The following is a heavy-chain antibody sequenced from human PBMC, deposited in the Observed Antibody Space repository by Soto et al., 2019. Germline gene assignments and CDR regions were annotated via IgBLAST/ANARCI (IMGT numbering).Heavy chain of an antibody. V-gene: IGHV4-59*01. Sequence: SETLSLTCTVSGGSISSYYWSWIRQPPGKGLEWIGYIYYSGSTNYNPSLKSRVTISVDTSKSQFSLKLSSVTAADTAVYYCARHPPGYYGSGSYSHVFDYWGQGTLVTVSS. D-gene: IGHD3-10*01. CDR1: GGSISSYY. CDR2: IYYSGST. J-gene: IGHJ4*02. CDR3: ARHPPGYYGSGSYSHVFDY.